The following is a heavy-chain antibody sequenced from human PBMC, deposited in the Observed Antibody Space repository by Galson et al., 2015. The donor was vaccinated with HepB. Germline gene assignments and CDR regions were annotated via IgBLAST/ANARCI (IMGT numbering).Heavy chain of an antibody. CDR1: GYTCTNYI. D-gene: IGHD3-10*01. Sequence: SVKVSCKASGYTCTNYIISWGRQAPGQGLEWMGWISPYNGHTNYAQKFQGRVTMTTDTSTSTAYMNLRSLRFDDTAMYYCARVRRRLSAVKGADFDYWGQGSLVTASS. CDR2: ISPYNGHT. CDR3: ARVRRRLSAVKGADFDY. V-gene: IGHV1-18*01. J-gene: IGHJ4*02.